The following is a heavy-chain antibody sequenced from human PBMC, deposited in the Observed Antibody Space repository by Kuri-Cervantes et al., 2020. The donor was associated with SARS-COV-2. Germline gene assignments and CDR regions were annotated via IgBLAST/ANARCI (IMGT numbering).Heavy chain of an antibody. CDR3: ARAGDNWGQGDDAFDI. CDR2: INHSGST. Sequence: SETLSFTCAVYGGSFSGYYWSWIRQPPGKGLEWIGEINHSGSTNYNPSLKSRVTISVDTSKNQFSLKLSSVTAADTAVYYCARAGDNWGQGDDAFDIWGQGTMVTVSS. CDR1: GGSFSGYY. D-gene: IGHD7-27*01. J-gene: IGHJ3*02. V-gene: IGHV4-34*01.